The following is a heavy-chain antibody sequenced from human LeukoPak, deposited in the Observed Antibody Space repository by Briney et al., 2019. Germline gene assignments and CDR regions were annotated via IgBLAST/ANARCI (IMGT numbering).Heavy chain of an antibody. D-gene: IGHD1-1*01. Sequence: PGGSLRLSCAASGFTFTSYAMTWVRQAPGKGLEWVSAISGTGSSTYYADSVKGRFTISRDNSKNTLYLQMNSLRAEDAAVYYCAKDSGQRYYYGMDVWGQGTTVTVSS. CDR1: GFTFTSYA. CDR2: ISGTGSST. CDR3: AKDSGQRYYYGMDV. J-gene: IGHJ6*02. V-gene: IGHV3-23*01.